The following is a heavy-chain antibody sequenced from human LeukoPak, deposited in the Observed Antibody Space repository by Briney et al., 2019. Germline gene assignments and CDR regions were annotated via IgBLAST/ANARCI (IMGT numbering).Heavy chain of an antibody. CDR1: GFTFSSYA. Sequence: GGSLRLSYAASGFTFSSYAMHWVRQAPGKGLEWVAVISYDGSNKYYADSVKGRFTISRDNSKNTLYLQMNSLRAEDTAVYYCARVSPAYYYDSSIFDYWGQGTLVTVSS. D-gene: IGHD3-22*01. V-gene: IGHV3-30*04. CDR3: ARVSPAYYYDSSIFDY. J-gene: IGHJ4*02. CDR2: ISYDGSNK.